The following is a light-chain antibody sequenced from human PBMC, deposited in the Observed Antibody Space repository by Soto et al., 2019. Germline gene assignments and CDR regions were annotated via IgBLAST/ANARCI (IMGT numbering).Light chain of an antibody. CDR2: GAS. CDR1: QSVISY. CDR3: QQYNNWPWLT. J-gene: IGKJ4*01. V-gene: IGKV3-15*01. Sequence: EVVMTQSPVTLSVSPGEGATLSCRASQSVISYLAWYQQKPGQAPRLLIYGASTRATDVPARFSGSGSGTEFTLTISGLQPEDFGVYYYQQYNNWPWLTFGGGTKVEI.